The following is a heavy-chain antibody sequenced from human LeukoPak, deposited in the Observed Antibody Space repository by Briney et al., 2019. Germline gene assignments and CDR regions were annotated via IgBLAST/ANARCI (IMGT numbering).Heavy chain of an antibody. J-gene: IGHJ4*02. Sequence: TGGSLRLSCVTSGFTFSTFEMAWVRQAPGKGLEFVSYIGSSGSPIVYTDSVKGRFTISRDDAKNSLFLQMNSLTAEDTAVYFCAGGPQYSGSYAYWGQGTLVTVSS. CDR1: GFTFSTFE. CDR2: IGSSGSPI. V-gene: IGHV3-48*03. CDR3: AGGPQYSGSYAY. D-gene: IGHD1-26*01.